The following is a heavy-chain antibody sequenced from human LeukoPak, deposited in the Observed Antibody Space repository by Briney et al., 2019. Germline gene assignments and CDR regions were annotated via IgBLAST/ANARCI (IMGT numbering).Heavy chain of an antibody. Sequence: GGSLRLSCAASGFTFSSYAMSWVRQAPGKGLEWVSAISGSGGSTYYADSVKGRFTISRDNSKNTLYLQMNSLRAEDTAVYYCAKDISSLLWFGELKDYWGQGTLVTVSS. CDR3: AKDISSLLWFGELKDY. CDR2: ISGSGGST. D-gene: IGHD3-10*01. J-gene: IGHJ4*02. V-gene: IGHV3-23*01. CDR1: GFTFSSYA.